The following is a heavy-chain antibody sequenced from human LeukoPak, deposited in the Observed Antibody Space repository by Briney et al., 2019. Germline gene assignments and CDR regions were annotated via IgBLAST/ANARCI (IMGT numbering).Heavy chain of an antibody. V-gene: IGHV3-7*05. CDR3: ARERYGSGSYGFDY. CDR1: GTTFSIYW. J-gene: IGHJ4*02. Sequence: PGGSLRLSCAASGTTFSIYWMTWVRQAPGKGLEWVANIRHDGGDKYYVDSVRGRFTISRDNAKNSLYLQMNSLRAEDTAVYYCARERYGSGSYGFDYWGQGTLVTVSS. CDR2: IRHDGGDK. D-gene: IGHD3-10*01.